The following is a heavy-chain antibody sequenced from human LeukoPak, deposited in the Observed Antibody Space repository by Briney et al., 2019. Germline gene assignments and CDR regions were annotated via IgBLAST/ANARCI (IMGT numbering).Heavy chain of an antibody. V-gene: IGHV1-69*13. Sequence: SVKASCKASGGTFSSYAISWVRQAPGQGLEWMGGIIPIFGTANYAQKFQGRVTITADESTSTAYMELSSLRSEDTAVYYCARENSSSWGPFDYWGQGTLVTVSS. D-gene: IGHD6-13*01. CDR3: ARENSSSWGPFDY. CDR1: GGTFSSYA. CDR2: IIPIFGTA. J-gene: IGHJ4*02.